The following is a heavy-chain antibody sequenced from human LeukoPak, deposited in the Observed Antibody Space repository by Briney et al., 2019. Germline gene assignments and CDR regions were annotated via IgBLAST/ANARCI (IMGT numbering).Heavy chain of an antibody. J-gene: IGHJ4*02. Sequence: GGSLRLSCAASGFTFSSYSMNWVRQAPGKGLEWVSSISSSSSYIYYADSVKGRFTISRDNAKNSLYLQMNSLRAEDTAVYYCAREISDCSSTSCYRDFDYWGQGTLVTVSS. V-gene: IGHV3-21*01. D-gene: IGHD2-2*02. CDR2: ISSSSSYI. CDR3: AREISDCSSTSCYRDFDY. CDR1: GFTFSSYS.